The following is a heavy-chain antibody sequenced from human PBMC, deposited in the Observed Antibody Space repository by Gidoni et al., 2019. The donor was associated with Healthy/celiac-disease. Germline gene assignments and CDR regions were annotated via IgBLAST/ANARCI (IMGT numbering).Heavy chain of an antibody. CDR2: INHSGST. D-gene: IGHD6-6*01. CDR3: ARGRIAARLGLVY. Sequence: QVQLQQWGAGLLKPSETLSLICAVYGGPFSGYYWSWIRQPPGKGLEWIGEINHSGSTNYNPSLKSRVTISVDTSKNQFSLKLSSVTAADTAVYYCARGRIAARLGLVYWGQGTLVTVSS. V-gene: IGHV4-34*01. J-gene: IGHJ4*02. CDR1: GGPFSGYY.